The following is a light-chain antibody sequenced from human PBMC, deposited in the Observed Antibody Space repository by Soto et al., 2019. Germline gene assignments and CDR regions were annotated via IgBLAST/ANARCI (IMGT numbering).Light chain of an antibody. V-gene: IGLV2-8*01. CDR1: SSDVGGYNY. CDR2: EVI. CDR3: SSYTGSNTWV. Sequence: QSVLTQPPSASGSPGQSVTISCTGTSSDVGGYNYVSWYQQHPGKAPKVMIYEVIKRPSGVPDRFSGSKSGNTASLTVSGLQAEDEADYYCSSYTGSNTWVFGGGTKLT. J-gene: IGLJ3*02.